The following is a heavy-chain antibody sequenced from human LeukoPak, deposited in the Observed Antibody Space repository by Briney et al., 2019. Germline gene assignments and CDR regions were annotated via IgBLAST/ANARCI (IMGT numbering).Heavy chain of an antibody. CDR3: ARQDIYGSGSNFDY. Sequence: PSETLSLTCTVSGGSISSYYWSWIRQPPGKGLEWIGYIYYSGSTNYNPSLKSRVTISVDTSKNQFSLKLSSVTAADTAVYYCARQDIYGSGSNFDYWGQGTLVTVSS. J-gene: IGHJ4*02. D-gene: IGHD3-10*01. V-gene: IGHV4-59*08. CDR2: IYYSGST. CDR1: GGSISSYY.